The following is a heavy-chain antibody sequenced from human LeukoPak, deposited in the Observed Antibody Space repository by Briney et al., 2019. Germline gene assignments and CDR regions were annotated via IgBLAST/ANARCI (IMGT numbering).Heavy chain of an antibody. CDR3: AKGILTVTTLDAFDI. CDR1: GFTFSNYD. D-gene: IGHD4-17*01. Sequence: GGSLRLSCAASGFTFSNYDMHWVRQAPGKGLEWVAVISHDGSNKYHADFVKGRFTISRDNSENTLYLHMNSLRAEDTAVYFCAKGILTVTTLDAFDIWGQGTMVTVSS. J-gene: IGHJ3*02. CDR2: ISHDGSNK. V-gene: IGHV3-30*18.